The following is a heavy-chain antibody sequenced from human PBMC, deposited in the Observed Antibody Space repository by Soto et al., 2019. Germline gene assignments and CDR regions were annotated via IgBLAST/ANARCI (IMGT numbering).Heavy chain of an antibody. D-gene: IGHD6-6*01. Sequence: ASVKVSCKASGYTFTNYAFSWVRQAPGQGLEWMGWISAYNGNTNYPQKLQGRVTMTTDTSTSTAYMELRSLRSDDTAVYYCARYLAARDPLACWGQGTLVTVSS. CDR3: ARYLAARDPLAC. J-gene: IGHJ4*02. CDR2: ISAYNGNT. V-gene: IGHV1-18*01. CDR1: GYTFTNYA.